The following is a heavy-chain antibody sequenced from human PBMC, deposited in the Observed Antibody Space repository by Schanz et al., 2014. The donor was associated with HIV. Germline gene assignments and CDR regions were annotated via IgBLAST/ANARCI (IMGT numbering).Heavy chain of an antibody. V-gene: IGHV3-74*01. CDR2: VTNSGSYV. D-gene: IGHD1-20*01. CDR3: AKTSITLGMDV. CDR1: GFTFSTSW. Sequence: EVQLVESGGGLVQPGGSLRLSCAASGFTFSTSWMHWVRQAPGKGLVWVSAVTNSGSYVNYADSVKGRFTMSRDNSKNTLYLQMNSLRAEDTAIYYCAKTSITLGMDVWGQGTTVTVSS. J-gene: IGHJ6*02.